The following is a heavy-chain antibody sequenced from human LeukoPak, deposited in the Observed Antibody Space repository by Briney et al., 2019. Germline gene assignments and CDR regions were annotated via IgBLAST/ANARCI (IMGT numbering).Heavy chain of an antibody. D-gene: IGHD3-10*01. V-gene: IGHV3-23*01. CDR2: ISGSGGST. J-gene: IGHJ4*02. Sequence: GGSLRLSCAASGFTFSSYAMSWVRQAPGKGLEWVSAISGSGGSTYYADSVKGRFTISRDNSKNTLYLQMNSLRAEDTAVYYCAKVPITMVRGVSVDYDYWSQGTLVTVSS. CDR3: AKVPITMVRGVSVDYDY. CDR1: GFTFSSYA.